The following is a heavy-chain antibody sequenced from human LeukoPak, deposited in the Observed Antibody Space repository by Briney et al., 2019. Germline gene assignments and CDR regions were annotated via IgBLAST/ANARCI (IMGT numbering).Heavy chain of an antibody. CDR3: TTGARDYYDSSGYEY. V-gene: IGHV3-15*01. Sequence: GGSLRLSCAASGFTFSSYSMNWVRQAPGKGLEWVGRINSKTDGGTTDYAAPVKGRFTISRDDSKNKLYLQMNSLKTEDTAVYYCTTGARDYYDSSGYEYWGQGTLVTVSS. J-gene: IGHJ4*02. CDR2: INSKTDGGTT. D-gene: IGHD3-22*01. CDR1: GFTFSSYS.